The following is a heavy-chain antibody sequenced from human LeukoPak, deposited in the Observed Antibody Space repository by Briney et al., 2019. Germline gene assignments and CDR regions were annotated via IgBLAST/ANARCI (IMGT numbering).Heavy chain of an antibody. J-gene: IGHJ4*02. CDR1: GYTSTSYG. CDR2: ISAYNGNT. D-gene: IGHD6-19*01. CDR3: ARDYSSGWLHRDYYFDY. Sequence: ASVKVSCKASGYTSTSYGISWVRQAPGQGLEWMGWISAYNGNTNYAQKLQGRVTMTTDTSTSTAYMELRSLRSDDTAVYYCARDYSSGWLHRDYYFDYWGQGTLVTVSS. V-gene: IGHV1-18*01.